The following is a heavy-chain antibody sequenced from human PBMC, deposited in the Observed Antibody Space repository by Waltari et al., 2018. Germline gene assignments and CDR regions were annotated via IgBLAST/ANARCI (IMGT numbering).Heavy chain of an antibody. CDR1: GGSFSSFA. D-gene: IGHD5-18*01. CDR3: ARDGSHNYGEFDS. V-gene: IGHV1-69*01. Sequence: QVQLVQSGAEVKKPGPSVRVSCKASGGSFSSFAISWVRQSPVQGLEWMGGIIPTFQTTNYAKKFQGRVTIIADASTSTAHMELRILRSDDTAIYYCARDGSHNYGEFDSWGQGTLVTVSS. J-gene: IGHJ4*02. CDR2: IIPTFQTT.